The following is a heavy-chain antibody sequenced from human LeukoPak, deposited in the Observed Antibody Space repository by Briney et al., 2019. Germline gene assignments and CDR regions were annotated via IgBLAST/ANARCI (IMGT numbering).Heavy chain of an antibody. V-gene: IGHV3-30*04. CDR1: GFTFGSYA. CDR2: LSYDGSDK. Sequence: GGSLRLSCAASGFTFGSYAMHWVRQAPGKGLEWVAVLSYDGSDKYYADSVKGRFTISRDNSKNTLYLQMNSLRAEDTAVYYCAKDGYNTPDDYWGQGTLVTVSS. J-gene: IGHJ4*02. D-gene: IGHD5-24*01. CDR3: AKDGYNTPDDY.